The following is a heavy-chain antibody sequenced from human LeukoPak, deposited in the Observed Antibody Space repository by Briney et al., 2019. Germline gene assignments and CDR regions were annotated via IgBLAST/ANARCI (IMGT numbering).Heavy chain of an antibody. J-gene: IGHJ4*02. D-gene: IGHD1-26*01. CDR3: ARGLIGGLDY. V-gene: IGHV3-30-3*01. CDR1: GFTFSSYA. Sequence: PGESLRLSCAASGFTFSSYAMHWVRQAPGKGLEWVAVISYDGSNKYYADSVKGRFTISRDNSKNTLYLQMNSLRAEDTAVYYCARGLIGGLDYWGQGTLVTVSS. CDR2: ISYDGSNK.